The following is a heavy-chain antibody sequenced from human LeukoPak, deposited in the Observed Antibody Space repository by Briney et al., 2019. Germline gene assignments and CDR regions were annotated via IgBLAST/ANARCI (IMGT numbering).Heavy chain of an antibody. CDR3: ARVVAAAGTGGWFDP. CDR1: GFTFSSYS. D-gene: IGHD6-13*01. Sequence: GGSLRLSCAASGFTFSSYSMNWVRQAPGKGLEWVSSISSSSSYIYYADSVKGRFTISRDNAKNSLYLQMNSLRAEDTAMYYCARVVAAAGTGGWFDPWGQGTLVTASS. CDR2: ISSSSSYI. V-gene: IGHV3-21*01. J-gene: IGHJ5*02.